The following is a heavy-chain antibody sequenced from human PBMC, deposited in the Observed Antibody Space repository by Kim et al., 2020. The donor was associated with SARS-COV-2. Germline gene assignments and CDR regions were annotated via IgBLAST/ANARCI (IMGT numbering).Heavy chain of an antibody. J-gene: IGHJ6*02. CDR3: ARGGEEGPQAARVPYYYYGMDV. D-gene: IGHD6-6*01. V-gene: IGHV3-7*01. Sequence: GGSLRLSCAASGFTFSSYWMSWVRQAPGKGLEWVANIKQDGSEKYYVDSVKGRFTISRDNAKNSLYLQMNSLRAEDTAVYYCARGGEEGPQAARVPYYYYGMDVWGQGTTVTVSS. CDR2: IKQDGSEK. CDR1: GFTFSSYW.